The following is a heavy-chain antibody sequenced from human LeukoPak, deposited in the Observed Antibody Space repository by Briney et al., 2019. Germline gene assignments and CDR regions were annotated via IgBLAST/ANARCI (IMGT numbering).Heavy chain of an antibody. V-gene: IGHV3-7*01. CDR1: EFTFSTYL. D-gene: IGHD6-13*01. CDR3: AGERPSSSWYDF. CDR2: IKQDGSEK. J-gene: IGHJ5*01. Sequence: GGSLRLSCAASEFTFSTYLMTWVRQAPGKGLEWVANIKQDGSEKYYADSVRGRFTISRDNGKKSLYLQMNSLRVEDTAVYYCAGERPSSSWYDFWGQGTLVTVAS.